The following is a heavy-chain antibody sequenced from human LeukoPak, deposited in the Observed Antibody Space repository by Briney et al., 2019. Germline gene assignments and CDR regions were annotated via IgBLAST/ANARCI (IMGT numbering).Heavy chain of an antibody. J-gene: IGHJ4*02. D-gene: IGHD6-19*01. CDR3: ARDVDSSGWYGY. Sequence: GGSLRLSCAASGFTFSDYYMSWIRQAPGKGLERVSYISSSSSYTNYADSVKGRFTISRDNAKNSLYLQMNSLRAEDTAVYYCARDVDSSGWYGYWGQGTLVTVSS. CDR1: GFTFSDYY. V-gene: IGHV3-11*06. CDR2: ISSSSSYT.